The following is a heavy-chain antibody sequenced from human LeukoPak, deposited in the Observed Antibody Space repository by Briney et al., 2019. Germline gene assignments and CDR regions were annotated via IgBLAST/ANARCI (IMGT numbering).Heavy chain of an antibody. CDR3: ARAKNRAYAFDI. J-gene: IGHJ3*02. V-gene: IGHV1-46*01. Sequence: ASVKVSCKASGYTFTSYYMHWVRQAPGRGLEWMVIINPSGGSTSYAQKFQGRVTMTRDTSTSTVYMELSSLRSEDTAVYYCARAKNRAYAFDIWGQGTMVTVSS. CDR1: GYTFTSYY. CDR2: INPSGGST. D-gene: IGHD2/OR15-2a*01.